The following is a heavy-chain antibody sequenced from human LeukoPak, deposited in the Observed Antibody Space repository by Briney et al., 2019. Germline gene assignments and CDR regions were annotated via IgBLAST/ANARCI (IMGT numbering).Heavy chain of an antibody. J-gene: IGHJ6*03. D-gene: IGHD1-1*01. CDR2: INHSGST. CDR1: GGSFSGYY. CDR3: ARLAAGTKYYYYMDV. V-gene: IGHV4-34*01. Sequence: SETLSLTCAVYGGSFSGYYWSWIRQPPGKGLEWIGEINHSGSTNYNPSLKSRVTISVDTSKNQFSLKLSSVTAADTAVYYCARLAAGTKYYYYMDVWGKGTTVTVSS.